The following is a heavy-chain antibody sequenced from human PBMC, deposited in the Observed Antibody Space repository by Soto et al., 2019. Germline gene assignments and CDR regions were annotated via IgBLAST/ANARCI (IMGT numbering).Heavy chain of an antibody. J-gene: IGHJ3*02. Sequence: SETLSLTCTVSGGSISSGGYYWSWIRQHPGKGLEWIGYIYYSGSTYYNPSLKSRVTISVDTSKNQFSLKLSSVTAADTAVYYCAREDIVVVPAAIGAFDIWGQGTMVTVSS. CDR1: GGSISSGGYY. D-gene: IGHD2-2*01. CDR3: AREDIVVVPAAIGAFDI. V-gene: IGHV4-31*03. CDR2: IYYSGST.